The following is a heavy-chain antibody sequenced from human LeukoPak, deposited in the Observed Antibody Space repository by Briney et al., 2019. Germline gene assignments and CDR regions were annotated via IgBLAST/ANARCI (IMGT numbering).Heavy chain of an antibody. CDR3: AKDIAQGYTFGSIEQDY. CDR2: ISWNSGSI. Sequence: GRSLRLSCAASGFTFDDYAMHWVRHAPGKGLEWVSGISWNSGSIVYADSVKGRFTISRDNAKNSLYLQMNSLRAEDTAVYYCAKDIAQGYTFGSIEQDYWGQGTLVTVSS. J-gene: IGHJ4*02. CDR1: GFTFDDYA. D-gene: IGHD5-18*01. V-gene: IGHV3-9*01.